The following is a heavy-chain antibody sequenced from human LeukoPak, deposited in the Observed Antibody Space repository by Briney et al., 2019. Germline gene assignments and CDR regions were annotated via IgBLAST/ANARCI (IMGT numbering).Heavy chain of an antibody. V-gene: IGHV3-23*01. CDR2: ISGDAGRT. CDR3: ARGSQYQLHHNWFDP. D-gene: IGHD2-2*01. J-gene: IGHJ5*02. CDR1: GFTFSSYG. Sequence: PGGSLRLSCAASGFTFSSYGMNWVRQAPGKGLEWVSGISGDAGRTYYADSVKGRFTIYRDNSKNTLYLQMNSLGAEDTAVYYCARGSQYQLHHNWFDPWGQGTLVTVSS.